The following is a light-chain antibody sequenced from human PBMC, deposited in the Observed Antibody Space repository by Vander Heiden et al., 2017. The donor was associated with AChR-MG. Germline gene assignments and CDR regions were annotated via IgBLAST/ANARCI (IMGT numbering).Light chain of an antibody. CDR3: AAWDDSLNGWV. CDR2: RNN. J-gene: IGLJ3*02. V-gene: IGLV1-44*01. CDR1: SSNIGSNT. Sequence: SVLTQPPSASGTPGPRVTISCSGSSSNIGSNTVNWYQQLPGTAPKLLIYRNNQRPSGVPDRFSGSKSGTSASLAISGLQSEDEADYYCAAWDDSLNGWVFGGGTKLTVL.